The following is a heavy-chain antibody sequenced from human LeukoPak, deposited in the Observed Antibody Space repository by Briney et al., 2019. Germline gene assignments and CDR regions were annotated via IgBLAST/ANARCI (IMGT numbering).Heavy chain of an antibody. CDR1: GFTFITYC. CDR3: ARDYQPLLRLFDY. V-gene: IGHV3-74*01. Sequence: GGSLRLSCADTGFTFITYCMHSVGQAPGKGLVWVSRINSDGSSTSYADSVKGRFTISRDNAKNTLYLQMNSLRAEDTTVYYCARDYQPLLRLFDYWGQGTLVTVSS. CDR2: INSDGSST. D-gene: IGHD2-2*01. J-gene: IGHJ4*02.